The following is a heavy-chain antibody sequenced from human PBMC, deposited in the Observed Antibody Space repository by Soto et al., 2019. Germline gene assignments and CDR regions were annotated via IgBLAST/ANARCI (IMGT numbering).Heavy chain of an antibody. CDR3: TSLTFGVVINGENWFDP. J-gene: IGHJ5*02. Sequence: GESLEISCAASGFTFSGSAMHWVRQASGKGLEWVGRIRSKANSYATAYAASVKGRFTISRDDSKNTAYLQMNSLKTEDTAVYYCTSLTFGVVINGENWFDPWGQGTLVTVSS. V-gene: IGHV3-73*01. CDR2: IRSKANSYAT. CDR1: GFTFSGSA. D-gene: IGHD3-3*01.